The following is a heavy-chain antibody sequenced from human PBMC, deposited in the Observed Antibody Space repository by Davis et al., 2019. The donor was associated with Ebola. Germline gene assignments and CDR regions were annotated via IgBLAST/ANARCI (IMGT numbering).Heavy chain of an antibody. CDR2: MNPNSGNT. Sequence: ASVKVSCKASGYTFTSYDINWVRQATGQGLEWMGWMNPNSGNTGYAQKFQGRVTMTRNTSISTAYMELRSLRSDDTAVYYCARDIAMVIGGWFDPWGQGTLVTVSS. CDR3: ARDIAMVIGGWFDP. D-gene: IGHD3-10*01. CDR1: GYTFTSYD. J-gene: IGHJ5*02. V-gene: IGHV1-8*01.